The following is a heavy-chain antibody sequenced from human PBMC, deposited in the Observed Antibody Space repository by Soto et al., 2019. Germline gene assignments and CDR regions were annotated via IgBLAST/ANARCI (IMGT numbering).Heavy chain of an antibody. D-gene: IGHD3-10*01. Sequence: ASVKVSCKASGYTFSIYAMHWVRQAPGQGLEWMGWINAGNGNTKYSQKFEGRVTITRDTSAGTGYMELSSLRSEDTAVYYCARAIYYGSGLGDYWGQGTLVTVSS. V-gene: IGHV1-3*01. CDR1: GYTFSIYA. CDR3: ARAIYYGSGLGDY. J-gene: IGHJ4*01. CDR2: INAGNGNT.